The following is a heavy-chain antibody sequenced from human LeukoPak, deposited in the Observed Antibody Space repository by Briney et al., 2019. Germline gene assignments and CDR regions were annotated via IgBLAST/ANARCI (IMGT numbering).Heavy chain of an antibody. CDR2: IDSDGSGT. CDR3: ARVLSADSPGFQH. D-gene: IGHD3-22*01. V-gene: IGHV3-74*01. CDR1: GYTFSSFW. J-gene: IGHJ1*01. Sequence: PGGSLRLSCAASGYTFSSFWIHWVRQAPGKGLEGVARIDSDGSGTRYADSVKGRFTISRDNAKNTLYLQMNSLRAEDTAVYYCARVLSADSPGFQHWGQGTLVTVSS.